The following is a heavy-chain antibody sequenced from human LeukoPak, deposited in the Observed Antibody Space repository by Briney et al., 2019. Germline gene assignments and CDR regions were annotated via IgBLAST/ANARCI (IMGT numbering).Heavy chain of an antibody. Sequence: ASVKVSCKPSGYTLTSYAMNWVRQAPGQGVEWMGWINTNTGNPTYAQSFTGRFVFSLDTSVSTAYLQISSLKAEDTAVYYCARGPYYYDSSGYYPDAFDVWGQGTMVTV. CDR3: ARGPYYYDSSGYYPDAFDV. D-gene: IGHD3-22*01. J-gene: IGHJ3*01. CDR1: GYTLTSYA. V-gene: IGHV7-4-1*02. CDR2: INTNTGNP.